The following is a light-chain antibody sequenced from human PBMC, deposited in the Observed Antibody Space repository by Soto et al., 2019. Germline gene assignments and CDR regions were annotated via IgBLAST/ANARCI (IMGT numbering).Light chain of an antibody. V-gene: IGKV1-9*01. CDR1: QDISSY. Sequence: DIPLTQSPSFVSASVGDRVTITCRASQDISSYLAWYQQKPGKAPKLLIHSASVLESGVPSRFSGSGSGTHLTLTINNLQPEDFATYYCQHLNSWPPITFGQGTRLDIK. CDR3: QHLNSWPPIT. J-gene: IGKJ5*01. CDR2: SAS.